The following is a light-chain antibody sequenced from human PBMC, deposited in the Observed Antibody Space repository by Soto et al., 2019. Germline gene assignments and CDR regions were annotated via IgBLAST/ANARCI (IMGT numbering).Light chain of an antibody. V-gene: IGKV1-27*01. CDR1: QDISNY. CDR3: QKYNSASWT. Sequence: DIQLTQSPSSLSASVGDRVTITCQASQDISNYLNWYQQKPGKAPKLLIYAASTLQSGVPSRFSGSGSGTDFTLTISSLQPEDVASYYCQKYNSASWTFGQGTKVDI. J-gene: IGKJ1*01. CDR2: AAS.